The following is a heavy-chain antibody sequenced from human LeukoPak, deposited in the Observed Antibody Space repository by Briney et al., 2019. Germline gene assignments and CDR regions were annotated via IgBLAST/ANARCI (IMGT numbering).Heavy chain of an antibody. D-gene: IGHD5-18*01. V-gene: IGHV4-59*01. CDR3: ARGQRGYSYGN. CDR1: GGSISSYY. J-gene: IGHJ4*02. Sequence: PSEALSLTCTVSGGSISSYYWSWIRQPPGKGLEWIGYIYYSGSTNYNPSLKSRVTISVDTSKNQFSLKLSSVTAADTAVYYCARGQRGYSYGNWGQGTLVTVSS. CDR2: IYYSGST.